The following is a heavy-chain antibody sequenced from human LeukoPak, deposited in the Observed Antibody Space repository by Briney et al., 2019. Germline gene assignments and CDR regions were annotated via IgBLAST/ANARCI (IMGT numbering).Heavy chain of an antibody. J-gene: IGHJ5*02. CDR1: GYRFTSYW. CDR3: ARIVVVPAAIGGWFDP. V-gene: IGHV5-10-1*01. D-gene: IGHD2-2*01. Sequence: GESLKISCKGSGYRFTSYWISWVRPMPGKGLEWMGRIDPSDSYTNYSPSFQGHVTISADKSISTAYLQWSSLKASDTAMYYCARIVVVPAAIGGWFDPWGQGTLVTVSS. CDR2: IDPSDSYT.